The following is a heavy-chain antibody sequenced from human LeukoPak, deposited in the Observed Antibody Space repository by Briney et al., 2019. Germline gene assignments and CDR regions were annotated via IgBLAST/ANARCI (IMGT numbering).Heavy chain of an antibody. CDR3: AREIVGAPFFEY. J-gene: IGHJ4*02. D-gene: IGHD1-26*01. V-gene: IGHV4-59*01. Sequence: PSETLSLTCTVSGGSISSYYWNWIRQPPGKGLEWIGYIYSSGSTNYNPSLKSRVTISVDTSKNQFSLKLRSVTAADTAVYYCAREIVGAPFFEYWGQGTLVTVSS. CDR1: GGSISSYY. CDR2: IYSSGST.